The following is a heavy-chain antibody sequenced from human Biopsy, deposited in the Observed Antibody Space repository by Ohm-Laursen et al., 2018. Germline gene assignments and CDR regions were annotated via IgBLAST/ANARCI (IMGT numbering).Heavy chain of an antibody. CDR2: IIPVFGLA. Sequence: SVKVSCKASGGTVSRYAISWVRQAPGQGLEWMGGIIPVFGLATYAQRLQGRVSITADTSTNTAYMELSSLRSDDTAVYFCARGLPTEYCDYFSLDYWGQGTLVTASS. CDR3: ARGLPTEYCDYFSLDY. CDR1: GGTVSRYA. D-gene: IGHD4-17*01. V-gene: IGHV1-69*10. J-gene: IGHJ4*02.